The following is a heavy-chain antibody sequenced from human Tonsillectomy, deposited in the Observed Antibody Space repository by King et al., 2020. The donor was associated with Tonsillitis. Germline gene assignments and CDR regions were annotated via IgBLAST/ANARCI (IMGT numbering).Heavy chain of an antibody. V-gene: IGHV3-7*01. D-gene: IGHD3-16*01. CDR3: ARDRLGVLPAYFEL. CDR1: GFTFNSYW. Sequence: VQLVESGGGLVQPGGSLRLSCAASGFTFNSYWMSWVRQAPGKGLEWVANIKQDGSEKYYVDSVKGRFTISRDNAKNSLYLQMNSLRAEDTAMYYCARDRLGVLPAYFELWGRGTLITVSS. J-gene: IGHJ2*01. CDR2: IKQDGSEK.